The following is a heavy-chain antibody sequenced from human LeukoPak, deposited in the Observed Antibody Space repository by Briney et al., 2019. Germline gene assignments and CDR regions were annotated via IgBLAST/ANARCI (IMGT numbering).Heavy chain of an antibody. CDR1: GFTFSSYA. CDR3: AKVRYSSGWSDY. CDR2: ISGSGDST. Sequence: QTGGSLRLSCAASGFTFSSYAMSWVRQAPGKGLRWVSVISGSGDSTYYADSVKGRFTISRDNSKNTLYLQMNSLRAEDTAVYYCAKVRYSSGWSDYWGQGTLVTVSS. J-gene: IGHJ4*02. D-gene: IGHD6-19*01. V-gene: IGHV3-23*01.